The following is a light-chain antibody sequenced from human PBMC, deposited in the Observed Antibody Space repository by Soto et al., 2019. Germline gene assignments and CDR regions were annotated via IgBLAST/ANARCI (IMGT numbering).Light chain of an antibody. V-gene: IGKV1-5*01. CDR1: QSISSW. Sequence: DIQMTQSPSTVSASVGDRVTITCRASQSISSWLAWYQQKPGKAPKLLIYDASNLESGVPSRFSGSGSGTEFTLTISSLQPDDFATYYCQQYNSYSTFGPGTKVDIK. J-gene: IGKJ3*01. CDR2: DAS. CDR3: QQYNSYST.